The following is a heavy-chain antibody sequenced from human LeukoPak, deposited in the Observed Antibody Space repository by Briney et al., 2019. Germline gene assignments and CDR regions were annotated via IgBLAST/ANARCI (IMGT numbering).Heavy chain of an antibody. CDR2: ISWNSGSI. CDR3: VRDPHALDY. V-gene: IGHV3-9*01. J-gene: IGHJ4*02. Sequence: QAGGSLRLSCAASGFTFDDYAMHWVRQAPGKGLEWVSGISWNSGSIAYADSVKGRFTISRDNAKNSLYLQMNSLRDEDTAVYYCVRDPHALDYWGRGTLVTVSS. CDR1: GFTFDDYA.